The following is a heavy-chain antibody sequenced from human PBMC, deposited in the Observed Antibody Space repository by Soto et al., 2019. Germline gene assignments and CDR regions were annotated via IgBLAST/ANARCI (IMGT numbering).Heavy chain of an antibody. Sequence: SETLSLTCTVSGGSISCYYWSWIRQPPGKGLEWIGYIYYSGSTNYNPSLKSRVTISVDTSKNQFSLKLSSLTAADTALYYFARLPPYYDFWSGYIFDYWGQGTLVTVSS. J-gene: IGHJ4*02. CDR2: IYYSGST. CDR1: GGSISCYY. D-gene: IGHD3-3*01. V-gene: IGHV4-59*08. CDR3: ARLPPYYDFWSGYIFDY.